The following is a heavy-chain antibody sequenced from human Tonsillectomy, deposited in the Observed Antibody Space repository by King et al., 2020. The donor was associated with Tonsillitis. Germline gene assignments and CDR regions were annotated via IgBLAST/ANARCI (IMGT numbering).Heavy chain of an antibody. J-gene: IGHJ4*02. V-gene: IGHV1-69*01. CDR2: IIPIFGTA. D-gene: IGHD4-17*01. CDR1: GCTFSSYA. CDR3: AGGGTTVTTAPFDY. Sequence: QLVQSGAEVKKPGSSVKVSCKASGCTFSSYAISWVRQAPGQGLEWMVGIIPIFGTANYAQKFQGRVTITADESTSTAYMALSSLRSEDTAVYYCAGGGTTVTTAPFDYWGQGTLVTVSS.